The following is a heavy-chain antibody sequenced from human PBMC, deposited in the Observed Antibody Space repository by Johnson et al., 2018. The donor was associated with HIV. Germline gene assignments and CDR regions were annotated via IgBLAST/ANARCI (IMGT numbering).Heavy chain of an antibody. CDR2: IQYDGSNK. CDR1: GFTFSSYG. Sequence: QVQLVESGGGVVQPGGSLRLSCAASGFTFSSYGMHWVRQAPGKGLEWVAFIQYDGSNKYYADSVKGRFTISRDNSKKTLYLQMNSLRAEDTAVYYCARGLGAAAGAFDIGGQGTMVTVSS. J-gene: IGHJ3*02. D-gene: IGHD6-13*01. CDR3: ARGLGAAAGAFDI. V-gene: IGHV3-30*02.